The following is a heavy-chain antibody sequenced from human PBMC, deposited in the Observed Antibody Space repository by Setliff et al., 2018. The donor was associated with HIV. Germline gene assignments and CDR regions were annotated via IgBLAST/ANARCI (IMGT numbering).Heavy chain of an antibody. CDR3: SRQIFGVLIGYYGLDV. J-gene: IGHJ6*02. Sequence: GGSLRLSCAASGFTFSGSDMHWVRQASGKGLEWVGRIRSKVNTYATAYAASVKGRFIISRDDSKNTAYLQLNSLKTEDTAVYYCSRQIFGVLIGYYGLDVWGQGTTVTV. D-gene: IGHD3-3*01. CDR1: GFTFSGSD. V-gene: IGHV3-73*01. CDR2: IRSKVNTYAT.